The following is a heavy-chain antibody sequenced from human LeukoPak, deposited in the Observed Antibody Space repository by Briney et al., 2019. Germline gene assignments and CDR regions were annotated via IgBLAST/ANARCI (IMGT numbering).Heavy chain of an antibody. J-gene: IGHJ4*02. CDR1: GFTFSSYA. CDR3: AKVRSSMYYFDY. CDR2: ISGSGGST. D-gene: IGHD6-6*01. Sequence: GGPLRLSCAASGFTFSSYAMSWVRQAPGKGLEWVSAISGSGGSTYYADSVKGRFTISRDNSKNTLYLQMNSLRAEDTAVYYCAKVRSSMYYFDYWGQGTLVTVSS. V-gene: IGHV3-23*01.